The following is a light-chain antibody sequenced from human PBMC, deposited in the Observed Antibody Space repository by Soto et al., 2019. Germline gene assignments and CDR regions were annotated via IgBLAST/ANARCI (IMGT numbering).Light chain of an antibody. V-gene: IGKV3-20*01. CDR2: EAS. J-gene: IGKJ1*01. CDR1: LSVASRY. CDR3: QQYGSSPVT. Sequence: EIVLTQSPGTLCLSPGERATLSCRASLSVASRYLAWYQQKPGQAPRLLISEASNRAAGIPARFSGSGSGTDFTLTISSLEPEDFAVYYCQQYGSSPVTFGQGTKVDIK.